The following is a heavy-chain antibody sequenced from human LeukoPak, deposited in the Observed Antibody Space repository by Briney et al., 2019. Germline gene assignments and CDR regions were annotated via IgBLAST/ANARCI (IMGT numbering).Heavy chain of an antibody. CDR3: ATRSSNAYGLAYYGMDV. D-gene: IGHD6-6*01. Sequence: GASVKVSCKVSGYTLTEFSMHWVRQAPGKGLEWMGGIDAEDGETIYAQKFQGRVTMTADTSTDTAYMELSSLRSEDTAVYYCATRSSNAYGLAYYGMDVWGKGTTVTVSS. CDR2: IDAEDGET. CDR1: GYTLTEFS. V-gene: IGHV1-24*01. J-gene: IGHJ6*04.